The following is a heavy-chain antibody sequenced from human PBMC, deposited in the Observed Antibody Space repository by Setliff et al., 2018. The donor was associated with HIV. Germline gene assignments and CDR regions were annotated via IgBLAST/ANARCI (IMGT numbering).Heavy chain of an antibody. J-gene: IGHJ4*02. Sequence: PSETLSLTCTVSGGSISSHYWSWIRQPPGKGLEWIGSIYYSGSTNYNPSLKSRVTISVDTSKNQFSLKLTSVTAADTATYYCAAPRGMSTILVYWGQGSLVTVSS. D-gene: IGHD3-9*01. V-gene: IGHV4-59*11. CDR2: IYYSGST. CDR1: GGSISSHY. CDR3: AAPRGMSTILVY.